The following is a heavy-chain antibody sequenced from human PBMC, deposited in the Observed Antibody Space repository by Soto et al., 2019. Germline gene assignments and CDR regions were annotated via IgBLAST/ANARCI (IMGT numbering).Heavy chain of an antibody. CDR3: ARDRAGYYSHFVY. D-gene: IGHD3-22*01. CDR2: IMPFFGSG. V-gene: IGHV1-69*13. Sequence: SVKVSCKALRGTFTNYAFSWVRQAPGQGLEWMGGIMPFFGSGNYAQKFQGRINITADESTSSVYLELTSLRSEDTAVYYCARDRAGYYSHFVYWGQGTLVTV. CDR1: RGTFTNYA. J-gene: IGHJ4*02.